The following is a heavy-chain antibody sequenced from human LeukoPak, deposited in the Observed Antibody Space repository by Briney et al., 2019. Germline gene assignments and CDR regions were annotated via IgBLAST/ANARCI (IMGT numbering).Heavy chain of an antibody. CDR1: GYTFISYG. CDR2: ISSSSGET. Sequence: GASVKVSCKASGYTFISYGISWARQAPGQGLEWMGWISSSSGETNSAQKFQGRVTMTTDTSTSTAYLELRSLRFDDTALYYCARDHASSSGWFDPWGQGTLVTVSS. V-gene: IGHV1-18*01. D-gene: IGHD6-6*01. J-gene: IGHJ5*02. CDR3: ARDHASSSGWFDP.